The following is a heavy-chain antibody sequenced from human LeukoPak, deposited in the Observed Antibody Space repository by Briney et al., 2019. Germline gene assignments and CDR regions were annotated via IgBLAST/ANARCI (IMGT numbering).Heavy chain of an antibody. Sequence: GGSLRLSCAASGFTFSSYAMSWVRQAPGKGLEWVSAISGSGGSTYYSDSVNGRVTISRDNSKDTLYLQMNSLRAEDTAVYYCAKVPRDYDFWSGYHGDAFDIWGQGTMVTVSS. J-gene: IGHJ3*02. CDR2: ISGSGGST. V-gene: IGHV3-23*01. CDR1: GFTFSSYA. CDR3: AKVPRDYDFWSGYHGDAFDI. D-gene: IGHD3-3*01.